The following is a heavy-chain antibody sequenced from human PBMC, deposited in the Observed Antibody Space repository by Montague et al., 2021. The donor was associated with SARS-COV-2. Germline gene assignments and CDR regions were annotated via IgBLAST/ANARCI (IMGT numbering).Heavy chain of an antibody. J-gene: IGHJ4*02. CDR1: GGPISGSSDY. CDR3: ARREYSYGWGD. D-gene: IGHD5-18*01. CDR2: VYYSGNT. Sequence: SETLSLTCTVTGGPISGSSDYWGWIRQSPGEGLEWIASVYYSGNTYYXXSLKSRLTISVDTSKNQFSLKLNSVTAADTALYYCARREYSYGWGDWGQGTLVTVSS. V-gene: IGHV4-39*01.